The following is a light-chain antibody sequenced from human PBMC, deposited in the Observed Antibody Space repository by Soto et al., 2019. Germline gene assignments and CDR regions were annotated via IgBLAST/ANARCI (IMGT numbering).Light chain of an antibody. J-gene: IGKJ5*01. CDR2: GAS. Sequence: EIVMTQSPATLSVSPGERATLSCRVSQRVSSNLAWYQQKPGQAPRLLIYGASTRATGIPARFSGSGSGTEFTLTISSLQSEDFAVYYCQQRSNWPPEITFGQGTRM. CDR3: QQRSNWPPEIT. CDR1: QRVSSN. V-gene: IGKV3-15*01.